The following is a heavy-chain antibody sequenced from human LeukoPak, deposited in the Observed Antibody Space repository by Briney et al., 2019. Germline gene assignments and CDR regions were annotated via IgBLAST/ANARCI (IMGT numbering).Heavy chain of an antibody. D-gene: IGHD5-18*01. Sequence: GGSLRLSCAASGFTFSTYWMNWVRQAPGEGLEWLANIKQDGSEKYYLDSVKGRFTISRDNAKNSLYLQMNSLRAEDTSVYYCVRDVSGSSYGDYWGQGTLVTVSS. J-gene: IGHJ4*02. V-gene: IGHV3-7*01. CDR1: GFTFSTYW. CDR2: IKQDGSEK. CDR3: VRDVSGSSYGDY.